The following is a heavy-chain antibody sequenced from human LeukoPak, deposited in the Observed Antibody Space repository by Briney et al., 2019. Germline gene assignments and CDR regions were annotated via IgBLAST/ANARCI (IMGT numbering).Heavy chain of an antibody. V-gene: IGHV4-4*07. J-gene: IGHJ6*03. D-gene: IGHD2-2*01. CDR1: GGSISSYY. CDR2: IYTSGST. CDR3: ARDVLKVVPAAPYYYYYMDV. Sequence: SETLSLTCTVSGGSISSYYWSWIRQPAGKGLEWIGRIYTSGSTNYNPSLKSRVTMSVDTSKNQFSLKLSSVTAADTAVYYCARDVLKVVPAAPYYYYYMDVWGKGTTVTVSS.